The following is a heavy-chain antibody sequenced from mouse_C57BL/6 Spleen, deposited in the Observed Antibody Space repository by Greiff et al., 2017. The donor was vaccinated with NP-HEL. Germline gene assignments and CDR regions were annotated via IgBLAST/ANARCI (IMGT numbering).Heavy chain of an antibody. D-gene: IGHD3-3*01. CDR1: GYTFTSYW. Sequence: VQLPQPGAELVKPGASVKMSCKASGYTFTSYWITWVKQRPGQGLAWIGDIYPGSGSTNYNEKFKSKATLTVDTSTSTAYMQLSSLTAEDSAVYYCERDWDRDLLDDWGQGTTLTVSS. V-gene: IGHV1-55*01. CDR3: ERDWDRDLLDD. J-gene: IGHJ2*01. CDR2: IYPGSGST.